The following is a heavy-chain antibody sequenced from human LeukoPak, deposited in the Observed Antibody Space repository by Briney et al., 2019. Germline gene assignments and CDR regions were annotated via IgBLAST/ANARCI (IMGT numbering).Heavy chain of an antibody. CDR3: ARDSIAVAGEGFDY. CDR2: INHSGST. CDR1: GGSFSGYY. Sequence: SETLSLTCADYGGSFSGYYWSWIRQPPGKGLEWIGEINHSGSTNYNPSLKSRVTISVDTSKNQFSLKLSSVTAADTAVYYCARDSIAVAGEGFDYWGQGTQVTVSS. V-gene: IGHV4-34*01. J-gene: IGHJ4*02. D-gene: IGHD6-19*01.